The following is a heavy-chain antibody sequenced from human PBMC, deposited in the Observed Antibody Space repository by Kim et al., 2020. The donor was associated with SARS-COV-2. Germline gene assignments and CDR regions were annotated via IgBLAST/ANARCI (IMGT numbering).Heavy chain of an antibody. Sequence: ASVKVSCKASGYTFTGYYMHWVRQAPGQGLEWMGWINPNSGGTNYAQKFQGRVTMTRDTSISTAYMELSRLRSDDTAVYYCARCLIHPIETVEDIVVVPAAMCAFDIWGQGTMVTVSS. V-gene: IGHV1-2*02. CDR1: GYTFTGYY. CDR3: ARCLIHPIETVEDIVVVPAAMCAFDI. D-gene: IGHD2-2*01. J-gene: IGHJ3*02. CDR2: INPNSGGT.